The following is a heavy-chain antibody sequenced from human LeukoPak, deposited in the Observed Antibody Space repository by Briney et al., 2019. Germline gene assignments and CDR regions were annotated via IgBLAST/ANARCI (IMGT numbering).Heavy chain of an antibody. CDR2: ISAYNGNT. D-gene: IGHD2-21*02. Sequence: ASVKVSCKASGYTFTSYGISWVRQAPGQGLEWMGWISAYNGNTNYAQKLQGRVTMTTDTSTSTAYMELRSLRSDDTAVYYCARVLVVVVTAYALDIWGQGTMVTVSS. CDR1: GYTFTSYG. J-gene: IGHJ3*02. V-gene: IGHV1-18*01. CDR3: ARVLVVVVTAYALDI.